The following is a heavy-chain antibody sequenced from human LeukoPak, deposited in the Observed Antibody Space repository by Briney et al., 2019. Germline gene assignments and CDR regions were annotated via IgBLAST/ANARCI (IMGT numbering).Heavy chain of an antibody. CDR1: GFTFSSYW. Sequence: GGSLRLSCAASGFTFSSYWMSWVRQAPGKGLEWVANIKQDGSEKYYVDSVKGRFTISRDNAKNSLYLQMNGLRAEDTAVYYCARDQRQQWLEFFDYWGQGTLVTVSS. CDR3: ARDQRQQWLEFFDY. J-gene: IGHJ4*02. CDR2: IKQDGSEK. D-gene: IGHD6-19*01. V-gene: IGHV3-7*01.